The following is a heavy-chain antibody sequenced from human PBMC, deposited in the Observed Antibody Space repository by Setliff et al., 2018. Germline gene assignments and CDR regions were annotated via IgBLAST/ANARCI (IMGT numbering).Heavy chain of an antibody. D-gene: IGHD2-8*02. J-gene: IGHJ4*02. CDR2: IKGPGAT. CDR1: GFTFSAAW. Sequence: GESLKISCAASGFTFSAAWMTWLRLGPGKGLEWVALIKGPGATDYSASVKDRFTISRDNSKNILYLQMNNLKSEDTAVYYCAADFPGGAFPFGYLGQGTMVTVSS. V-gene: IGHV3-15*01. CDR3: AADFPGGAFPFGY.